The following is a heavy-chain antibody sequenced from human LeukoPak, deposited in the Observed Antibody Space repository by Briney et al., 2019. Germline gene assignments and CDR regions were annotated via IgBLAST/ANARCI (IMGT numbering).Heavy chain of an antibody. Sequence: GASVKVSCKASGYTFTGYYMHWVRQAPGQGLEWMGWINPNSGGTNYAQKFQGRVTMTRSPSITTAYMELTSLTYEDTAVYYCARVPRRGDQFDPWGQGTLVTVSS. J-gene: IGHJ5*02. D-gene: IGHD3-10*01. V-gene: IGHV1-2*02. CDR1: GYTFTGYY. CDR3: ARVPRRGDQFDP. CDR2: INPNSGGT.